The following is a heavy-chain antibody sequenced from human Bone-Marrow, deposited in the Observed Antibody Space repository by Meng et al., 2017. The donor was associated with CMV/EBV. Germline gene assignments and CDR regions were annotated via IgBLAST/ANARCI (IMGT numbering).Heavy chain of an antibody. J-gene: IGHJ5*02. CDR1: GYTFTGYY. CDR2: INPNSGGT. CDR3: AREFGDIVVVPAAIGWFDP. D-gene: IGHD2-2*01. Sequence: ASVKVSCKASGYTFTGYYMHWVRQAPGQGLEWMGWINPNSGGTNYAQKFQGRVTMTRDTSISTAYMEPSRLRSDDTAVYYCAREFGDIVVVPAAIGWFDPWGQGTLVTVSS. V-gene: IGHV1-2*02.